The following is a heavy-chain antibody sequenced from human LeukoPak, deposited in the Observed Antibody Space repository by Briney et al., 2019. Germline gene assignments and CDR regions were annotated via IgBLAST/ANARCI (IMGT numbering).Heavy chain of an antibody. J-gene: IGHJ4*02. V-gene: IGHV3-33*01. D-gene: IGHD5/OR15-5a*01. CDR2: IWYDGSNK. CDR1: GFSFSDYG. Sequence: GRSLRLSCAASGFSFSDYGMHWVRQAPGKGLGWVAMIWYDGSNKYHSDSVKGRFTISRDNSKNTLYLQMNSLRAEDTAVYYCAGGASSTDTFDFWGQGTLVTVSS. CDR3: AGGASSTDTFDF.